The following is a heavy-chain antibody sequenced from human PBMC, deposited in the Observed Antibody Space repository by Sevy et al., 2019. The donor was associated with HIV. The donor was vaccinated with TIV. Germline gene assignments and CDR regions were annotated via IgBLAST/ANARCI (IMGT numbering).Heavy chain of an antibody. CDR1: GFTFSSYG. Sequence: GGSLRLSCAASGFTFSSYGMHWVRQAPGKGLEWVAVILYDGSNKYYADSVKGRFSISRDNSKNTLYLQMNSLRAEVTAVYYCARGKAALPGYYYGMDVWGQGTTVTVSS. CDR3: ARGKAALPGYYYGMDV. D-gene: IGHD6-6*01. J-gene: IGHJ6*02. V-gene: IGHV3-33*01. CDR2: ILYDGSNK.